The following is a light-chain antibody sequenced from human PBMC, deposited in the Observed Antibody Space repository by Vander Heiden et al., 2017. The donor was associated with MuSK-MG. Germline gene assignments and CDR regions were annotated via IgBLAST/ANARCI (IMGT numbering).Light chain of an antibody. CDR2: WAS. V-gene: IGKV4-1*01. CDR3: HQDYMTPWT. CDR1: QYILYSANNQNS. Sequence: DIVLTQSPESLAVSLGERASINCKSSQYILYSANNQNSLAWYQLKPGQPPKLLIYWASTRESGVPDRFSGSGSGMDFTLTISGLQAEDVALYYCHQDYMTPWTFGQGTKVEI. J-gene: IGKJ1*01.